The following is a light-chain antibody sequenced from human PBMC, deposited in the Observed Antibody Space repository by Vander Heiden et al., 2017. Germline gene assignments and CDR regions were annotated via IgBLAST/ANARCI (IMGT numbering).Light chain of an antibody. J-gene: IGKJ4*01. CDR2: DAS. Sequence: EIVLTQSPATLSLSQGERATLPSRASQSVSSYFAWYHQKPGQAPRLLIYDASNRATGIPARFGGSESGTDFTLTISNLEAEGFAVYYCQQRSNWPPLTFGGGTKVEIK. V-gene: IGKV3-11*01. CDR1: QSVSSY. CDR3: QQRSNWPPLT.